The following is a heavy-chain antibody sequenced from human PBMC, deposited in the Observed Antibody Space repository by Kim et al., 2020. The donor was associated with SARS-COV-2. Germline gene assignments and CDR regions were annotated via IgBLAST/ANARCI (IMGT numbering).Heavy chain of an antibody. CDR2: IYSGGST. Sequence: GGSLRLSCAASGFTVSSNYMSWVRQAPGKGLEWVSVIYSGGSTYYADSVKGRFTISRHNSKNTLYLQMNSLRAEDTAVYYCARGSVQHNQQLAYDYWGQGTLVTVSS. D-gene: IGHD6-13*01. CDR3: ARGSVQHNQQLAYDY. J-gene: IGHJ4*02. CDR1: GFTVSSNY. V-gene: IGHV3-53*04.